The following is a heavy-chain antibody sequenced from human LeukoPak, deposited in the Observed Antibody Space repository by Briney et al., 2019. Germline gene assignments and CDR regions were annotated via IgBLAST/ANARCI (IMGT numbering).Heavy chain of an antibody. J-gene: IGHJ5*02. CDR1: GGTFSSYA. V-gene: IGHV1-69*05. CDR2: IIPIFGTA. D-gene: IGHD2-15*01. Sequence: SVKVSCKASGGTFSSYAIGWVRQAPGQGLEWMGGIIPIFGTANYAQKFQGRVTITTDESTSTAYMELSSLRSEDTAVYYCARENGCSGGSCYEGVQLPGSWFDPWGQGTLVTVSS. CDR3: ARENGCSGGSCYEGVQLPGSWFDP.